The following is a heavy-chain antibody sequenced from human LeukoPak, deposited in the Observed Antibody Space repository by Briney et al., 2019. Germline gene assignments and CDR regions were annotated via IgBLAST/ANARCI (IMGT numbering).Heavy chain of an antibody. CDR1: GFTFSSYG. CDR2: ISYDGSNK. CDR3: AKDSGGRYYFDY. J-gene: IGHJ4*02. D-gene: IGHD3-16*01. V-gene: IGHV3-30*18. Sequence: PGGSLRLSCAASGFTFSSYGMHWVRQAPGKGLEWVAVISYDGSNKYYADSVKGRFTISRDNSKNTLYLQMNSLRAEDTAVYYCAKDSGGRYYFDYWGQGTLVTVSS.